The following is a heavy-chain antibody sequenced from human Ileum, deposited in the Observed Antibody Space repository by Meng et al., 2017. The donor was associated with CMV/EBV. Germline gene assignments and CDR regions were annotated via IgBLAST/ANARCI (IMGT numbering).Heavy chain of an antibody. CDR1: GFTFSDHH. D-gene: IGHD3-16*01. Sequence: GESLKISCAASGFTFSDHHIDWVRQAPGKGLEWVGRVRNKAASHTTEYAESVKGRFTITRDDSYSSVYLQMNSLKTEDTAVYYCGRSPPGNYGDYWGQGTRVTVSS. CDR2: VRNKAASHTT. V-gene: IGHV3-72*01. CDR3: GRSPPGNYGDY. J-gene: IGHJ4*02.